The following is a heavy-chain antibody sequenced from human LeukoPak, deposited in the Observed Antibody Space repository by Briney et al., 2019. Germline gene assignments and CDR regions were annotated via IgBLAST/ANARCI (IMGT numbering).Heavy chain of an antibody. Sequence: GASVKVSCKASGYTFTSYGISWVRQAPGQGLEWMGWISAYNGNTNYAQKLQGRVTMTTGTSTSTAYMELRSLRSEDTAVYYCASLVYYYDSSGYHNWFDPWGQGTLVTVSS. CDR2: ISAYNGNT. CDR3: ASLVYYYDSSGYHNWFDP. J-gene: IGHJ5*02. D-gene: IGHD3-22*01. CDR1: GYTFTSYG. V-gene: IGHV1-18*01.